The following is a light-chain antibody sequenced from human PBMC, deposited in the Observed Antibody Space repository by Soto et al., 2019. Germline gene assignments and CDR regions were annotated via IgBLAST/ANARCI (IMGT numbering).Light chain of an antibody. V-gene: IGKV1-39*01. CDR3: QQSYSTPLT. Sequence: IQMTQSPSSLSASVGDSVTITCRASQTIDKYLNWYQEKPGKAPKLLIYTTSTLQSEVPSRFSGSGSETDFTLTISSLQPEDFATYYCQQSYSTPLTFGGGTKVDI. CDR2: TTS. CDR1: QTIDKY. J-gene: IGKJ4*01.